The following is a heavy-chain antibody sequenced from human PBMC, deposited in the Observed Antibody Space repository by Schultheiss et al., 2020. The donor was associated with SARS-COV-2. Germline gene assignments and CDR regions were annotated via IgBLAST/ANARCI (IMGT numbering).Heavy chain of an antibody. CDR3: ARAHFIWGLFDY. D-gene: IGHD3-16*01. V-gene: IGHV3-30*01. J-gene: IGHJ4*02. CDR1: GFTFSSYA. CDR2: ISYDGSNK. Sequence: GGSLRLSCAASGFTFSSYAMHWVRQAPGKGLEWVAVISYDGSNKYYADSVKGRFTISRDNSKNTLYLQMNSLRAEDTAVYYCARAHFIWGLFDYWGQGTLVTVSS.